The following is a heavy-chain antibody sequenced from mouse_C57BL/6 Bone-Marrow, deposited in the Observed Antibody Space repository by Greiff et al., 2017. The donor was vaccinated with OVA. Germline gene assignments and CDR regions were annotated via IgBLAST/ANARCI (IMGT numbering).Heavy chain of an antibody. Sequence: QVQLQQPGAELVKPGASVKLSCKASGYTFTSYWMHWVKQRPGQGLEWIGMIHPNSGSTNYNEKLKSKATLTVDKSSSTAYMQLSSLTSEDSAVYYCADDGYYVSIDYWGQGTSVTVSS. V-gene: IGHV1-64*01. CDR2: IHPNSGST. CDR1: GYTFTSYW. CDR3: ADDGYYVSIDY. J-gene: IGHJ4*01. D-gene: IGHD2-3*01.